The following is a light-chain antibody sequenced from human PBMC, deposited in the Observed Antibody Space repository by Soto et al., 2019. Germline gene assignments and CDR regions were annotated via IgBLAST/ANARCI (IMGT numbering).Light chain of an antibody. J-gene: IGLJ1*01. CDR3: QSYDSRLSGYV. CDR2: INI. V-gene: IGLV1-40*01. Sequence: QSVLTQPPSVSGAPGQRVTISCTGSSSNIGAGYDVHWYQQLPGTAPKLLIFININRPSGIPDRFSGSKSGTSASLAITGVRAEDEADYYCQSYDSRLSGYVFGTGTKLTVL. CDR1: SSNIGAGYD.